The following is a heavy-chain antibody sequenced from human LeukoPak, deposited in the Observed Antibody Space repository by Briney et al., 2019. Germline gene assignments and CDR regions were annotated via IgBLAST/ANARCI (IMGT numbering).Heavy chain of an antibody. CDR1: RFAFSSHG. CDR2: IRYDGSDK. Sequence: GGSLRLSCAASRFAFSSHGMHWVRQAPGKGLEWVAYIRYDGSDKYYADSVKGRFTISRDNSKKTLSLHMTTLRPDDTAVYYCVRDTTVGAAYFDFWGQGALVAVSS. J-gene: IGHJ4*02. CDR3: VRDTTVGAAYFDF. D-gene: IGHD2-15*01. V-gene: IGHV3-30*02.